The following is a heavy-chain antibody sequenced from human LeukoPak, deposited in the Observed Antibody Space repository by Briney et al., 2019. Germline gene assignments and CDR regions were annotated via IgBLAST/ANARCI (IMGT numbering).Heavy chain of an antibody. CDR3: ARRGGGSYLKNYFDY. D-gene: IGHD1-26*01. CDR2: IYYSGST. CDR1: GGSISSSSYY. J-gene: IGHJ4*02. V-gene: IGHV4-39*01. Sequence: SETLSLTCTVSGGSISSSSYYWGWIRQPPGKGLEWIGSIYYSGSTYYNPSLESRVTISVDTSKNQFSLKLSSVTAADTAVYYCARRGGGSYLKNYFDYWGQGTLVTVSS.